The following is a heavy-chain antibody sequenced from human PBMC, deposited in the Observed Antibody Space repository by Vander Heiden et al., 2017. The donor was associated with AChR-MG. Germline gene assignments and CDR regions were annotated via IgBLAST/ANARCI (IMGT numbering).Heavy chain of an antibody. CDR2: INHSGST. Sequence: QVQLQQWGAGLLKPSETLSLTCAVYGGSFSGYYWSWIRQPPGKGLEWIGEINHSGSTNYNPSLKSRVTISVDTSKNQFSLKLSSVTAADTAVYYCAREVRYQLLYELDYYYYMDVWGKGTTVTVSS. CDR3: AREVRYQLLYELDYYYYMDV. V-gene: IGHV4-34*01. D-gene: IGHD2-2*02. J-gene: IGHJ6*03. CDR1: GGSFSGYY.